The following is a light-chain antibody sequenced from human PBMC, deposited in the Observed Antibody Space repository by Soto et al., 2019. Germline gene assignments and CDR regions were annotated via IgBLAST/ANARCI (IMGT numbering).Light chain of an antibody. CDR3: QQRKFLIT. J-gene: IGKJ5*01. CDR2: DAT. V-gene: IGKV3-11*01. CDR1: HSVGSY. Sequence: IVLTQSPGTLSLSPGERATLSCRASHSVGSYLAWYQHKPGQAPRLLIYDATNRATGIPVRFSGSGSETDFTLTISRLEPEDFALYYCQQRKFLITFGRGTRLEI.